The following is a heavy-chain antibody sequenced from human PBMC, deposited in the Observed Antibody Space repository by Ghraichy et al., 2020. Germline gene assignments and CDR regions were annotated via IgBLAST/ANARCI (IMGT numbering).Heavy chain of an antibody. Sequence: SETLSLTCTVSGGSISSSSYYWGWIRQPPGKGLEWIGSIYYSGSTYYNPSLKSRVTISVDTSKNQFSLKLSSVTAADTAVYYCARHPSRGYSGYQRFDPWGQGTLVTVSS. J-gene: IGHJ5*02. CDR3: ARHPSRGYSGYQRFDP. D-gene: IGHD5-12*01. CDR2: IYYSGST. CDR1: GGSISSSSYY. V-gene: IGHV4-39*07.